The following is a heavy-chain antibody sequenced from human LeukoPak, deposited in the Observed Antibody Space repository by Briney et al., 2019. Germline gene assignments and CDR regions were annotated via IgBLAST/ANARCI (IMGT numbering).Heavy chain of an antibody. CDR2: ISYDGTNK. Sequence: GGSLRLSCAASGFTFSNYAMHWVRQAPGKGLEWVAVISYDGTNKYYADSVKGRFTIARDNSKNTMYLQMNSLRAEDTAMYYCARAPMSYDSSGFGGAFDIWGQGTMVTVSS. D-gene: IGHD3-22*01. CDR3: ARAPMSYDSSGFGGAFDI. V-gene: IGHV3-30-3*01. J-gene: IGHJ3*02. CDR1: GFTFSNYA.